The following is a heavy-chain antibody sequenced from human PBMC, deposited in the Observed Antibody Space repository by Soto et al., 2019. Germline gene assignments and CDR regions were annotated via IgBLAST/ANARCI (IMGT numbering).Heavy chain of an antibody. CDR1: GFTFSSYW. V-gene: IGHV3-74*01. CDR3: ARDRWYGSASRYYYGMDV. J-gene: IGHJ6*02. Sequence: EVQLVESGGGLVQPGGSLRLSCAASGFTFSSYWMHWVRQAPGKGLVWVSRINSDGSSTSYVDSVKGRFTISRDNAKNTLYLQMNSLRAEDTAVYYCARDRWYGSASRYYYGMDVWGQGTTVTVSS. D-gene: IGHD2-15*01. CDR2: INSDGSST.